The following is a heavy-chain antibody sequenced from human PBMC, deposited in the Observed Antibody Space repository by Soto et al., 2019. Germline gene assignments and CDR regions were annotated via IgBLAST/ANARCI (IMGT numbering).Heavy chain of an antibody. CDR3: ARSRPYCSSTSCYADYFDY. CDR2: ISAYNGNT. Sequence: QVQLVQSGAEVKKPGASVKVSCKASGYTFTSYGISWVRQAPGQGLEWMGWISAYNGNTNYAQKLQGSVTMTTDTSPSTAYMELRSLRSDDTAVYYCARSRPYCSSTSCYADYFDYWGQGTLVTVSS. J-gene: IGHJ4*02. D-gene: IGHD2-2*01. CDR1: GYTFTSYG. V-gene: IGHV1-18*01.